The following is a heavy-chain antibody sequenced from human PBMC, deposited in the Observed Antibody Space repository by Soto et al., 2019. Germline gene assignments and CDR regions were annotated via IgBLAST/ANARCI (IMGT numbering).Heavy chain of an antibody. D-gene: IGHD1-1*01. Sequence: GSGPTLVNPTQTLTLTCTFSRFSLSTTGVGVGWIRQPPGKALEWLALIYWDDDKRYSPSLKSRLTITKDTSKNQVVLTMTNTDPVDTATYYCAHSKSLYTRSGEGNNRFDLWGQRTLVTVSS. CDR3: AHSKSLYTRSGEGNNRFDL. V-gene: IGHV2-5*02. CDR2: IYWDDDK. J-gene: IGHJ5*02. CDR1: RFSLSTTGVG.